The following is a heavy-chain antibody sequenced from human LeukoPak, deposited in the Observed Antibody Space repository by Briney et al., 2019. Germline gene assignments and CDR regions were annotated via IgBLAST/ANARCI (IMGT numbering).Heavy chain of an antibody. Sequence: ASVKVSCKASGYSFTRYGISWVRQAPGQGLEWMGWISGSNGNTNYAQKFQGRVTMTTDTSTGTAYMDLRNLRFDDTAVYFCARSGRGTYYYFDLWGQGTLVTVSS. J-gene: IGHJ4*02. D-gene: IGHD1-26*01. CDR2: ISGSNGNT. V-gene: IGHV1-18*01. CDR1: GYSFTRYG. CDR3: ARSGRGTYYYFDL.